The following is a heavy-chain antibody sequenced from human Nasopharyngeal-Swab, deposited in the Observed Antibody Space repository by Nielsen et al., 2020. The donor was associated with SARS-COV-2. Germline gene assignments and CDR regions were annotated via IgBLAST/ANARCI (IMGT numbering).Heavy chain of an antibody. Sequence: SETLSLTCTVSGSSISSSSYYWGWLRQPPGKGLEWIGSIYYSGSTYYNPSLKSRVTISVDTSKNQFSLKLSSVTAADTAVYYCARNYDFWSGPPYYYYGMDVWGQGTTVTVSS. V-gene: IGHV4-39*01. CDR3: ARNYDFWSGPPYYYYGMDV. J-gene: IGHJ6*02. CDR1: GSSISSSSYY. D-gene: IGHD3-3*01. CDR2: IYYSGST.